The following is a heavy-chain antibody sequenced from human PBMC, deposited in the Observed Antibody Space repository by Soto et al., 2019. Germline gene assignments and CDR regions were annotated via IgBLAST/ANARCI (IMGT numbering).Heavy chain of an antibody. V-gene: IGHV3-21*01. Sequence: EVPLVESGGGLVKPGGSLRLSCAASGFTFSSYSMNWVRQAPGKGLEWVSSISSSSSYIYYADSVKGLFTISRDNAKNSLYLQMNILRAEDTAVYYCARSPSMTTVSLDYWGQGTLVTVSS. D-gene: IGHD4-17*01. CDR1: GFTFSSYS. CDR2: ISSSSSYI. CDR3: ARSPSMTTVSLDY. J-gene: IGHJ4*02.